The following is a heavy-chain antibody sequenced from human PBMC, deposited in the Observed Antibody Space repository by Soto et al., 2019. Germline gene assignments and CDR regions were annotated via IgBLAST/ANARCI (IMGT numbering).Heavy chain of an antibody. CDR2: ISYDGSNK. Sequence: GGSLRLSCAASGFTFSSYGMHWVRQAPGKGLEWVAVISYDGSNKYYGDSVKGRFTISRDNSKNTLYLQMNSLRAEDTAVYYCAKPAQYCGGDCYLDYWGQGTLVTVSS. J-gene: IGHJ4*02. D-gene: IGHD2-21*02. CDR1: GFTFSSYG. V-gene: IGHV3-30*18. CDR3: AKPAQYCGGDCYLDY.